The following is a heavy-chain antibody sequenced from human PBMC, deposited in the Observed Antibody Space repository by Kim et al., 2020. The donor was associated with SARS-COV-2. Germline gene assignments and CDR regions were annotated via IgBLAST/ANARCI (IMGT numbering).Heavy chain of an antibody. CDR3: ARESGSSGWYFDY. Sequence: YNPSLKSRGTISVDTSKNQFSLKLSSVTAADTAVYYCARESGSSGWYFDYWGQGTLVTVSS. J-gene: IGHJ4*02. V-gene: IGHV4-59*01. D-gene: IGHD6-19*01.